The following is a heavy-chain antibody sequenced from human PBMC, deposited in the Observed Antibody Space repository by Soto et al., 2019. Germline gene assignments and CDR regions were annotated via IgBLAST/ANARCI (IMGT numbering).Heavy chain of an antibody. V-gene: IGHV1-2*04. CDR1: GYTFTGYY. J-gene: IGHJ5*02. CDR2: INPNSGGT. D-gene: IGHD6-13*01. Sequence: ASVKVSCKASGYTFTGYYMHWVRQAPGQGLEWMGWINPNSGGTNYAQKFQGWVTMTRDTSISTAYMELSRLRSDDTAVYYCARSLIAAAGSNWLDPWGQGTLVTV. CDR3: ARSLIAAAGSNWLDP.